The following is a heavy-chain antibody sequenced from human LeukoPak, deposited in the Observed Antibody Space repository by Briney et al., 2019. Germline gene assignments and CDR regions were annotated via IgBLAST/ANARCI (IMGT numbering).Heavy chain of an antibody. CDR1: GGSFSGYY. J-gene: IGHJ4*02. CDR2: INHSGST. D-gene: IGHD3-22*01. CDR3: GGSDTYYYDSSGYSNFDY. V-gene: IGHV4-34*01. Sequence: SETLSLTCAVYGGSFSGYYWSWISQPPGKGREWIGEINHSGSTNYNTSLKRRVTISVDTSKNQFSLKLSSVTAADTAVYSWGGSDTYYYDSSGYSNFDYWGQGTLVTVSS.